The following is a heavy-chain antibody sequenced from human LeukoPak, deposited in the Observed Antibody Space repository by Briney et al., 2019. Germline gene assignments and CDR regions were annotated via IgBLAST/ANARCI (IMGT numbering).Heavy chain of an antibody. CDR2: IYYSGST. J-gene: IGHJ3*02. V-gene: IGHV4-39*01. D-gene: IGHD3-22*01. CDR1: GGSISSSRYY. CDR3: ARAPPMIVVVRGAFDI. Sequence: SETLSLTCTVSGGSISSSRYYWGWIRQPPGKGLEWIGSIYYSGSTYYNPSLKSRVTISVDTSKNQFSLKLSSVTAADTAVYYCARAPPMIVVVRGAFDIWGQGTMVTVSS.